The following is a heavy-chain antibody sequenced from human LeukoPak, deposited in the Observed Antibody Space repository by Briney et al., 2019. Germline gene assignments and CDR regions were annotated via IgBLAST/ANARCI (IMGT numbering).Heavy chain of an antibody. V-gene: IGHV4-38-2*01. Sequence: PSETLSLTCAVSGYSISSGYYWGWIRQPPGKGLEWIGSIYHSGSTYYNPSLKSRVTISVDTSKNQFSLKLSSVTAADTAVYYCARAGDYVESILNWLDPWGQGTLVTVSS. CDR3: ARAGDYVESILNWLDP. CDR2: IYHSGST. CDR1: GYSISSGYY. D-gene: IGHD4-17*01. J-gene: IGHJ5*02.